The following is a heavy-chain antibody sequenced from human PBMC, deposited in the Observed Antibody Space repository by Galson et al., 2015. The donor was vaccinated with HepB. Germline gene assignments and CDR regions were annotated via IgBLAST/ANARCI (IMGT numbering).Heavy chain of an antibody. CDR3: ARASDYYDSSGYFDY. J-gene: IGHJ4*02. CDR2: IWYDGSNK. Sequence: SLRLSCAASGFTFSSYGMHWVRQAPGKGLEWVAVIWYDGSNKYYADSVKGRFTISRDNSKNTLYLQMNSLRAEDTAVYYCARASDYYDSSGYFDYWGQGTLVTVSS. CDR1: GFTFSSYG. D-gene: IGHD3-22*01. V-gene: IGHV3-33*08.